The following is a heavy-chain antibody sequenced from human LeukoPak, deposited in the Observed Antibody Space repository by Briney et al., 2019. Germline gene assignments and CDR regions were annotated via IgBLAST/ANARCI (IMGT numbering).Heavy chain of an antibody. CDR3: AKDRARWLHFGGSDY. CDR2: ISWDGGST. Sequence: GGSLRLSCAASGFTFDDYAMHWVRQAPGKGLEWVSLISWDGGSTNYADSVKGRFTISRDNSKNSLYLQMNSLRTEDTALYYCAKDRARWLHFGGSDYWGQGTLVTVSS. V-gene: IGHV3-43*01. J-gene: IGHJ4*02. CDR1: GFTFDDYA. D-gene: IGHD5-24*01.